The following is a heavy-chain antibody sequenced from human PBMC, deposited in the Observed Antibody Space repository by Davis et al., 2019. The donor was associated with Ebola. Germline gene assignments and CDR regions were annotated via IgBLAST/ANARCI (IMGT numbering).Heavy chain of an antibody. D-gene: IGHD2-15*01. CDR1: GFTFSSYA. V-gene: IGHV3-23*01. CDR2: ISGSGGST. CDR3: AKGDCSGGICYPDY. Sequence: PGGSLRLSCAASGFTFSSYAMSWVRQAPGKGLEWVSAISGSGGSTYYADSVKGRFTISRDNSKNTLYLQMNGLRAEDTAVYYCAKGDCSGGICYPDYWGQGTLVTVSS. J-gene: IGHJ4*02.